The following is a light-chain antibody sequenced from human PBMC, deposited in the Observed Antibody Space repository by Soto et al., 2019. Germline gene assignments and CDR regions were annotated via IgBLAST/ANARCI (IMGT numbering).Light chain of an antibody. CDR2: GAS. V-gene: IGKV3-15*01. CDR3: QQYNNWPPVENT. CDR1: QSVSSN. J-gene: IGKJ2*01. Sequence: EIVMTQSPATLSVSPGERATLSCRASQSVSSNLAWYQQKPGQAPRLLIYGASTRATGIPARFSGSGYGTEFTLTISSLQSEDFAVYYCQQYNNWPPVENTFGQGTKLEIK.